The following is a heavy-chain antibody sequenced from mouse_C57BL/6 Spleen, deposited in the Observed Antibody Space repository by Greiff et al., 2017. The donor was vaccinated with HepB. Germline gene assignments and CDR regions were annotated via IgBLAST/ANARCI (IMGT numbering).Heavy chain of an antibody. CDR3: TRDLRTYDFDY. D-gene: IGHD2-3*01. CDR2: MSSGGDYI. J-gene: IGHJ2*01. Sequence: GGPGEGLVKPGGSLKLSGEASGSTFRGNAMSWFRQTPGKRLGGFENMSSGGDYIYYADTVKGGFTISRDNARNTLYLQMSSLKSEDTAMYYCTRDLRTYDFDYWGQGTTLTVSS. CDR1: GSTFRGNA. V-gene: IGHV5-9-1*02.